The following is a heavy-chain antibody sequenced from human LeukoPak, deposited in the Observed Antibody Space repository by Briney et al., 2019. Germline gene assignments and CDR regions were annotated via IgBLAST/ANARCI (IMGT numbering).Heavy chain of an antibody. CDR3: VRDRFVTGDRGFDI. D-gene: IGHD7-27*01. CDR1: GDSVSSNSAA. Sequence: SQTLSLTCAISGDSVSSNSAAWNWIRQSPSRGLEWLGRTYYRSKWYNDYAVSVKGRITINSDTSKNEVSLQLNSMTPEDTAVYYCVRDRFVTGDRGFDIWGQGTMATVSS. CDR2: TYYRSKWYN. V-gene: IGHV6-1*01. J-gene: IGHJ3*02.